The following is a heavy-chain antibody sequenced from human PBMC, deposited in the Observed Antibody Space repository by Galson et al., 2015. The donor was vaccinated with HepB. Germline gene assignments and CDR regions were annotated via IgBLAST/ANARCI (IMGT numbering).Heavy chain of an antibody. J-gene: IGHJ4*02. Sequence: SVKVSCKASGGTFSSYAISWVRQAPGQGLEWMGGIIPIFGTANYAQKFQGRVTITADESTSTAYMELSSLRSEDTAVYCCARRINYYYGSGSFDMGFDSWGQGTLVTVSS. CDR1: GGTFSSYA. V-gene: IGHV1-69*13. D-gene: IGHD3-10*01. CDR3: ARRINYYYGSGSFDMGFDS. CDR2: IIPIFGTA.